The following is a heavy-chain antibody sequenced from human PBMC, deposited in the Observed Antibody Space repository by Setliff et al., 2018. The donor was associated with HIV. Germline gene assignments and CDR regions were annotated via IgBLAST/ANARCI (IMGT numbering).Heavy chain of an antibody. J-gene: IGHJ6*02. CDR1: GGSIRSDSYY. CDR2: IDSSGNN. Sequence: SETLSLTCTVSGGSIRSDSYYWTWIRQPAGEGLEWIGRIDSSGNNNYNPSLESRVTIAVDTSKNQFSLKLSSVTAADTAVYYCAREEKLSAVAGTMYYYYAMDVWGQGTTVTVSS. CDR3: AREEKLSAVAGTMYYYYAMDV. D-gene: IGHD6-19*01. V-gene: IGHV4-61*02.